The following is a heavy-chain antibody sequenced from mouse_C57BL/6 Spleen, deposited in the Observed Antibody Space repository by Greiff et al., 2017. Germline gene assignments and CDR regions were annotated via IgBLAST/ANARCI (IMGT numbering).Heavy chain of an antibody. CDR3: ARWGGGYYDWYFDV. CDR1: GYAFSSSW. J-gene: IGHJ1*03. V-gene: IGHV1-82*01. CDR2: IYPGDGDT. D-gene: IGHD2-3*01. Sequence: QVQLQQSGPELVKPGASVKISCKASGYAFSSSWMNWVKQRPGKGLEWIGRIYPGDGDTNYNGKFKGKATLTADKSSSTAYMQLSSLTSDDSAVYFCARWGGGYYDWYFDVWGTGTTVTVSS.